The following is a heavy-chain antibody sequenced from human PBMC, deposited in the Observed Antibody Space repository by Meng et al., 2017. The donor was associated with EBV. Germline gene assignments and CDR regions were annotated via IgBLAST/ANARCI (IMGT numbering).Heavy chain of an antibody. D-gene: IGHD3-10*01. Sequence: QVRWGESRGWGKTPGASVKVACKASGGTFRSDAISWVRHAPGQGLEWMGGLIPMADAPHYAQKFQGRVTITADESTSTHYMDLSGLRSEDTAVYYCASESGRGFTPDYWGQGTLVTVSS. CDR2: LIPMADAP. CDR1: GGTFRSDA. V-gene: IGHV1-69*01. J-gene: IGHJ4*02. CDR3: ASESGRGFTPDY.